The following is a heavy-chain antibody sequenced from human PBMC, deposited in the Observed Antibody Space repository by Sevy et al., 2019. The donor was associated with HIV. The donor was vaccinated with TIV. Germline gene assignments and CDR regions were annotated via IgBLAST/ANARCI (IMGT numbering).Heavy chain of an antibody. J-gene: IGHJ6*02. V-gene: IGHV1-69*13. Sequence: ASVKVSCKASGGTFSSYAISWVRQAPGQGLEWMGGIIPIFGTANYAQKFQGRVTITADQSTSTAYMGLGSLRSEDTAVYYCARGPRRVPAAIRVGDYYYYGMDVWGQGTTVTVSS. CDR1: GGTFSSYA. CDR2: IIPIFGTA. CDR3: ARGPRRVPAAIRVGDYYYYGMDV. D-gene: IGHD2-2*02.